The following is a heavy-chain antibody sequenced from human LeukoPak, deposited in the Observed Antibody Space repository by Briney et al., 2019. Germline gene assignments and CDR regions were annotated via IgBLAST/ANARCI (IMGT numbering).Heavy chain of an antibody. CDR3: AGTIVGKWAIDY. J-gene: IGHJ4*02. V-gene: IGHV3-53*01. CDR1: GFTVSRNY. CDR2: IYSGGST. D-gene: IGHD3-22*01. Sequence: PGGSLRLSCAASGFTVSRNYMTWVRQAPGKGLEWVSVIYSGGSTYYADSVKGRFTISRDNPKNTLYLQMDSLRAEDTAVYYCAGTIVGKWAIDYWGQGTLVTVS.